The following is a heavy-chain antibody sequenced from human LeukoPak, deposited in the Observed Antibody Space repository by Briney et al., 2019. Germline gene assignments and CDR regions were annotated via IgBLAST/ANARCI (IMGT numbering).Heavy chain of an antibody. V-gene: IGHV3-23*01. CDR2: INDRGDNT. CDR3: AKGYRGSYDY. J-gene: IGHJ4*02. CDR1: GFTFSSYA. Sequence: GGSLRLSCAASGFTFSSYAMTWVRQAPGKGLEWVSAINDRGDNTYYADSVKGRFAISRDNSKNTLYLQMNSLRAEDTAVYYCAKGYRGSYDYWGQGVLVTVSS. D-gene: IGHD1-26*01.